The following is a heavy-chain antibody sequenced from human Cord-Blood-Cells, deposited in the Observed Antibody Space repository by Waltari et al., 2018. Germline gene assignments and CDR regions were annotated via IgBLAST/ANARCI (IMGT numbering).Heavy chain of an antibody. D-gene: IGHD3-10*01. J-gene: IGHJ4*02. CDR3: ASMRVYYGSGSSHFDY. CDR1: GDTFSSYA. V-gene: IGHV1-69*01. Sequence: QVQLVQSGAEVTKPGSSVKVSCKASGDTFSSYAISWVRPAPGQGLEWMGGIIPIFGTANYAQKFQGRVTITADESTSTAYMELSSLRSEDTAVYYCASMRVYYGSGSSHFDYWGQGTLVTVSS. CDR2: IIPIFGTA.